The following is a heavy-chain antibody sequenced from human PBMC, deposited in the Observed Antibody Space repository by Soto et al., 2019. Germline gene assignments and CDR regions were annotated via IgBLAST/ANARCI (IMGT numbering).Heavy chain of an antibody. CDR3: ASRDSDGYNDPADDY. CDR1: GGTFSRYA. V-gene: IGHV1-69*13. J-gene: IGHJ4*02. CDR2: IIPIFGTA. D-gene: IGHD5-12*01. Sequence: SVKVYCKTSGGTFSRYAISWVRQAPGQGLEWMGGIIPIFGTANYAQKFQGRVTITADESTSTAYMELSSLRSEDTAVYYCASRDSDGYNDPADDYWGQGTLVTVSS.